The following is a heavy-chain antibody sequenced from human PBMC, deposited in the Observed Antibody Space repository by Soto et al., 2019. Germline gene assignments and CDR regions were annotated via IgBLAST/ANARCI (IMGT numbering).Heavy chain of an antibody. J-gene: IGHJ4*02. D-gene: IGHD1-26*01. Sequence: PSETLSLTCAVSGYSITSGYFWAWIRQPPGKGLEWIGNIYHNGRTYYNPSLKSRISMSVDTSKNHFSLKLSFVTAADTAVYYCARGTSVEWRQGADYWRQRXLVT. V-gene: IGHV4-38-2*01. CDR1: GYSITSGYF. CDR3: ARGTSVEWRQGADY. CDR2: IYHNGRT.